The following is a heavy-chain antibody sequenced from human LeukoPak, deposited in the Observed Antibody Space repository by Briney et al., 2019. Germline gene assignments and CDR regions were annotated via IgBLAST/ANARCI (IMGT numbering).Heavy chain of an antibody. CDR1: GGTFSSYA. CDR3: ARDVTVAGTFTRQNYYYYYMDV. Sequence: SVKVSCKASGGTFSSYAISWVRQAPGQGLEWMGRIIPIFGTANYAQKLQGRVTITTDESTSTAYMELSSLRSEDTAVYYCARDVTVAGTFTRQNYYYYYMDVWGNGTTVTVSS. V-gene: IGHV1-69*05. J-gene: IGHJ6*03. D-gene: IGHD6-19*01. CDR2: IIPIFGTA.